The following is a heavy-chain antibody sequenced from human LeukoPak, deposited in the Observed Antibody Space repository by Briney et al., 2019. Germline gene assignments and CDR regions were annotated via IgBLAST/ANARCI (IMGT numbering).Heavy chain of an antibody. V-gene: IGHV3-23*01. Sequence: PGGSLRLSCAASGFTFSSSAMSWVRQVPGKGLEWVSAISGSGGSTYYADSVKGRFTISRDNSKNTLYLQMNSLRAEDTAVYYCARLPHRGFTSLYYFDYWGQGTLVTVSS. CDR1: GFTFSSSA. CDR3: ARLPHRGFTSLYYFDY. D-gene: IGHD3-16*01. J-gene: IGHJ4*02. CDR2: ISGSGGST.